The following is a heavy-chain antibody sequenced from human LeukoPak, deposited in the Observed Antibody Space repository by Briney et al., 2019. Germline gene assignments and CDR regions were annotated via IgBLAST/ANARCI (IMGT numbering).Heavy chain of an antibody. CDR2: ISGSGGST. CDR3: AKGERPVLLWFGELS. Sequence: GGSLRLPCAASGFTFSSYAMSWVRQAPGKGLEWVSAISGSGGSTYYADSVKGRFTISRDNSKNTLYLQMNSLRAEDTAVYYCAKGERPVLLWFGELSWGQGTLVTVSS. V-gene: IGHV3-23*01. D-gene: IGHD3-10*01. CDR1: GFTFSSYA. J-gene: IGHJ5*02.